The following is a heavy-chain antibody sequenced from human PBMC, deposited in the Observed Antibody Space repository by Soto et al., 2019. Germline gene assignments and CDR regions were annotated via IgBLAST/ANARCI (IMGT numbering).Heavy chain of an antibody. CDR1: GYSFTTYW. CDR3: ARNCSRTTCRYYYGMDV. D-gene: IGHD2-2*01. J-gene: IGHJ6*01. Sequence: GESLKISCKGSGYSFTTYWINWVRQMPGKGLEWMVKIDPTGSYVNYSPSFQGHVTISSDKSISTTYLQWSTLMASDTATYYCARNCSRTTCRYYYGMDVWGQGTTVTVSS. V-gene: IGHV5-10-1*01. CDR2: IDPTGSYV.